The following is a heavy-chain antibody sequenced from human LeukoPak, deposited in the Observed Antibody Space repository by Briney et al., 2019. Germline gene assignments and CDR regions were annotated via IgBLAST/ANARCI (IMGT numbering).Heavy chain of an antibody. CDR3: ARGYYDRGVYYFDY. CDR2: ISSDGGIT. Sequence: PGGSLRLSCDASGSSFSTYAMHWVRQAPGKGLEYVSAISSDGGITYYANSVEGRFTISRDNSKNTLYLQMGSLRAEDMAVYFCARGYYDRGVYYFDYGGQGTRVTVSS. J-gene: IGHJ4*02. CDR1: GSSFSTYA. D-gene: IGHD3-22*01. V-gene: IGHV3-64*01.